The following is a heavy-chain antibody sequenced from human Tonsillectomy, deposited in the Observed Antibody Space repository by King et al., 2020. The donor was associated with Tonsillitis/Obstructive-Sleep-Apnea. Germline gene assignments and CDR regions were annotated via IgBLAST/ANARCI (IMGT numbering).Heavy chain of an antibody. CDR1: GFTFGDYA. CDR2: IRSKAYGGTT. Sequence: VQLVESGGGLVQPGRSLRLSCTASGFTFGDYAMSWVRQAPGKGLEWVGFIRSKAYGGTTEYAASVKGRFTISRDDSKSIAYLQMNSLKTEDTAVYYCTRVRSGSYDLWGRGTLVTVSS. D-gene: IGHD1-26*01. V-gene: IGHV3-49*04. J-gene: IGHJ2*01. CDR3: TRVRSGSYDL.